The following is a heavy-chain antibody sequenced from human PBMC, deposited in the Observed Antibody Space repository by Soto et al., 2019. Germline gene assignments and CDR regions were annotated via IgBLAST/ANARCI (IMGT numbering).Heavy chain of an antibody. J-gene: IGHJ6*02. CDR3: ARDDYGSGSYPYYYGMDV. CDR1: GFTFSSYG. CDR2: IWYDGSNK. V-gene: IGHV3-33*01. Sequence: SLRLSCAASGFTFSSYGMHWVRQAPGKGLEWVAVIWYDGSNKYYADSVKGRFTISRDNSKNTLYLQMNSLRAEDTAVYYCARDDYGSGSYPYYYGMDVWGQGTTVTVSS. D-gene: IGHD3-10*01.